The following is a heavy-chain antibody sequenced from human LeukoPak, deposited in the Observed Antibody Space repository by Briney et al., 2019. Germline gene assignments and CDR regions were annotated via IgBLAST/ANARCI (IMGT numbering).Heavy chain of an antibody. CDR2: IYYSGST. V-gene: IGHV4-39*01. CDR3: ARHAEGNYYYYMDV. J-gene: IGHJ6*03. Sequence: SETLSLTCTVFGGSISSSSYYWGWIRQPPGKGLEWIGSIYYSGSTYYNPSLKSRVTISVDTSKNQFSLKLSSVTAADTAVYYCARHAEGNYYYYMDVWGKGTTVTISS. CDR1: GGSISSSSYY.